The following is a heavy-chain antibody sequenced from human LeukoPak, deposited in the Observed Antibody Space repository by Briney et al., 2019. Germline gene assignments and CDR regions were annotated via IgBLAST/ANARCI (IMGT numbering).Heavy chain of an antibody. CDR2: ISYDGSNK. J-gene: IGHJ4*02. CDR1: GFTFSSYG. V-gene: IGHV3-30*18. D-gene: IGHD3-10*01. CDR3: AKVEGSGSLVRYYFDY. Sequence: GGSLRLSCAASGFTFSSYGMHWVRQAPGKGLEWVAVISYDGSNKYYADSVKGRFTISRDNSKSTLYLQMNSLRAEDTAVFYCAKVEGSGSLVRYYFDYWGQGTLVTVSS.